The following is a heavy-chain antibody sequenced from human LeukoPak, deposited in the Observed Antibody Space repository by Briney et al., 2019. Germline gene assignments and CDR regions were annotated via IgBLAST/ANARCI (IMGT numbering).Heavy chain of an antibody. Sequence: GESLKISCQGSGSTFTSYWISWVRQLPGKGLEWMGRIDPSDSYTNYSPSFQGHVTISADKSISTAYLQWSSLKASDNAMYYCARFDVVGATDWDAFDIWGQGTMVTVSS. D-gene: IGHD1-26*01. CDR3: ARFDVVGATDWDAFDI. CDR2: IDPSDSYT. V-gene: IGHV5-10-1*01. J-gene: IGHJ3*02. CDR1: GSTFTSYW.